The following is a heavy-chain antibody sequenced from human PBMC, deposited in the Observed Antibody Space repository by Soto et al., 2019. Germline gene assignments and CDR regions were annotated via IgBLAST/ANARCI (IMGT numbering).Heavy chain of an antibody. V-gene: IGHV4-31*03. Sequence: SETLSLTCTVSGGSISSGGYYWSWIRQHPGKGLEWIGYIYYSGSTYYNPSLKSRVTISVDTSKNQFSLKLSSVTAADTAVYYCARSARKNWFDPWGQGTLVTVSS. CDR2: IYYSGST. CDR1: GGSISSGGYY. CDR3: ARSARKNWFDP. J-gene: IGHJ5*02.